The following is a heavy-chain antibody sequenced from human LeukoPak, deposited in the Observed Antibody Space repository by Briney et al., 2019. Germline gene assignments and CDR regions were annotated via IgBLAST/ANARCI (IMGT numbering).Heavy chain of an antibody. J-gene: IGHJ4*02. D-gene: IGHD6-19*01. V-gene: IGHV1-2*04. CDR3: VRSPSSGPHVQFDY. CDR2: INPNSGGT. CDR1: GYTFTGYY. Sequence: EASVKVSCKASGYTFTGYYMHWVRQAPGQGLEWMGWINPNSGGTNYAQKFQGWVTMTRDTSISTAYMELSRLRSDDTAVYYCVRSPSSGPHVQFDYWGQGTLVTVSS.